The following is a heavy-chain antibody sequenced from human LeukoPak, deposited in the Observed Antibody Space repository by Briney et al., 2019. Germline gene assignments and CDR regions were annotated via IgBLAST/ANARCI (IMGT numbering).Heavy chain of an antibody. CDR3: ARPMVRGNDY. CDR1: GFTFSSYS. Sequence: GGSLRLSCAASGFTFSSYSMNWVRQAPGKGLEWVSSISSSSSYIYYADSVKGRFTISRDNSKNTLYLQMNSLRAEDTAVYYCARPMVRGNDYWGQGTLVTVSS. CDR2: ISSSSSYI. J-gene: IGHJ4*02. V-gene: IGHV3-21*01. D-gene: IGHD3-10*01.